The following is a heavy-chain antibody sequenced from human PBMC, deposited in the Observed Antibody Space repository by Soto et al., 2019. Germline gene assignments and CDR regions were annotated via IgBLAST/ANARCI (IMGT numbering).Heavy chain of an antibody. CDR2: ISYDGSNK. CDR3: AKEGGNGYYYYGMDV. CDR1: GFTFSSYG. J-gene: IGHJ6*02. Sequence: QVQLVESGGGVVQPGRSLRLSCAASGFTFSSYGMHWVRQASGKGLEWVAVISYDGSNKYYADSVKGRFTISRDNSKNTLYLQMNSLRAEDTAVYYCAKEGGNGYYYYGMDVWGQGTTVTVSS. V-gene: IGHV3-30*18. D-gene: IGHD2-15*01.